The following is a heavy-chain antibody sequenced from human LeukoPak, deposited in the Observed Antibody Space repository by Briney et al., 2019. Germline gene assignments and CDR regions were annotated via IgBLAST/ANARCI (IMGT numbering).Heavy chain of an antibody. Sequence: SETLSLTCTVSGGSISSGDYYWSWIRQPPGKGLEWIGYIYYSGCTYYNPSLKSRVTISVDTSKNQFSLKLSSVTAADTAVYYCARRPPSSSRALYFDYWGQGTLVTVSS. D-gene: IGHD6-13*01. CDR1: GGSISSGDYY. V-gene: IGHV4-30-4*08. CDR2: IYYSGCT. J-gene: IGHJ4*02. CDR3: ARRPPSSSRALYFDY.